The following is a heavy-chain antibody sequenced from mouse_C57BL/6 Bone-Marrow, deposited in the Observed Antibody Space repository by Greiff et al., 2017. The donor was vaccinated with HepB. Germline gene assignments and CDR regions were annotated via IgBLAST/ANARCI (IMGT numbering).Heavy chain of an antibody. CDR2: VSYDGSN. V-gene: IGHV3-6*01. D-gene: IGHD1-1*01. Sequence: EVKLEESGPGLVKPSQSLSLTCSVTGYSFTSGYYWYWIRQFPGDKLEWMGYVSYDGSNNYNPSLKKRISITRDTSKNQFFLKLNSVTTEDTATYYCAREDGDYYGSSYDYWGQGTTLTVSS. J-gene: IGHJ2*01. CDR3: AREDGDYYGSSYDY. CDR1: GYSFTSGYY.